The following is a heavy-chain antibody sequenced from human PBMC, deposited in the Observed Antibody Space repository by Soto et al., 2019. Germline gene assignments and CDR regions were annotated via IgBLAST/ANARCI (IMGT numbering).Heavy chain of an antibody. CDR3: ASPLNYYGSGSS. CDR2: INPNSGGT. J-gene: IGHJ5*02. Sequence: ASVKVSCKASGYTFTGYYMHWVRQAPGQGLEWMGWINPNSGGTNYAQKFQGRVTMTRDTSISTAYMELSRLRSDDTDVYYCASPLNYYGSGSSWGQGTLVKVSS. V-gene: IGHV1-2*02. CDR1: GYTFTGYY. D-gene: IGHD3-10*01.